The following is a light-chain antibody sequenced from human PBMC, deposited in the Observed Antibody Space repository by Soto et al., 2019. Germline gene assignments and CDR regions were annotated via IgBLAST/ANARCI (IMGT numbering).Light chain of an antibody. Sequence: DIQMTQSPSSLSASVGDSVTITCRASQSITNYLNWYQQKPGKAPKLLIYAASSLQSGVPSRFSGSGSATDFTLTISSLQPEDFAAYYCQQSYSTLWTFGQGTKVEIK. CDR3: QQSYSTLWT. V-gene: IGKV1-39*01. CDR2: AAS. CDR1: QSITNY. J-gene: IGKJ1*01.